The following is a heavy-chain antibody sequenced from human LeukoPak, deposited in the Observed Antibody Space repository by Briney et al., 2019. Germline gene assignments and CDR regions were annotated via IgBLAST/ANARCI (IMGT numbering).Heavy chain of an antibody. CDR2: INQGGSDK. V-gene: IGHV3-7*01. D-gene: IGHD1-14*01. Sequence: HPGGSLRLSCAASGFTFSGHWMSWVRQAPGKGLEWVANINQGGSDKYYVDSVKDRFTISRDNANNLLYLQMNSLRGEDTAVYYCTRDRSRAEDDWGQGTLVTVSS. CDR1: GFTFSGHW. J-gene: IGHJ4*02. CDR3: TRDRSRAEDD.